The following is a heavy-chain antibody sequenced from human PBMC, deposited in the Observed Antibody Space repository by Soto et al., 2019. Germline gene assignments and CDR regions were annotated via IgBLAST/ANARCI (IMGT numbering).Heavy chain of an antibody. CDR3: AKEGGYYGSGSYSVGENYYGMDV. J-gene: IGHJ6*02. CDR1: GFTFSSYG. Sequence: QVQLVESGGGVVQPGRSLRLSCAASGFTFSSYGMHWVRQAPGKGLEWVAVISYDGSNKYYADSVKGRFTISRDNSKNTLYLQVNSLRAEEKAVYYCAKEGGYYGSGSYSVGENYYGMDVWGQGTTVTVSS. V-gene: IGHV3-30*18. D-gene: IGHD3-10*01. CDR2: ISYDGSNK.